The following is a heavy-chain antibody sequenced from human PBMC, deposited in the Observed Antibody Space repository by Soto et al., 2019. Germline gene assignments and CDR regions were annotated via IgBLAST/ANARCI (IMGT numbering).Heavy chain of an antibody. V-gene: IGHV4-39*01. CDR3: ADMYSSGWYYGGY. D-gene: IGHD6-19*01. CDR2: IYYSGST. J-gene: IGHJ4*02. Sequence: QLQLQESGPGLVKPSETLSLTCTVSGGSISSSSYYWGWIRQPPGKGLEWIGSIYYSGSTYYNPSLQSRVTISVDTSKNQFSLKLSSVTAADTAVYYCADMYSSGWYYGGYWGQGTLVTVSS. CDR1: GGSISSSSYY.